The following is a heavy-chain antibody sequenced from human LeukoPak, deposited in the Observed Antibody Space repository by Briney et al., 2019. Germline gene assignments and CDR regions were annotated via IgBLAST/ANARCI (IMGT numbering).Heavy chain of an antibody. CDR3: ARVTMIASSGLDV. Sequence: SETLSLTCAVYGGSFSGYYWSWIRPPPGKGLEWIGEINHSGSTNYNPSLKSRVTISVDTSKNQFSLKLSSVTAADTAVYYCARVTMIASSGLDVWGKGTTVTVSS. J-gene: IGHJ6*04. D-gene: IGHD3-22*01. CDR2: INHSGST. CDR1: GGSFSGYY. V-gene: IGHV4-34*01.